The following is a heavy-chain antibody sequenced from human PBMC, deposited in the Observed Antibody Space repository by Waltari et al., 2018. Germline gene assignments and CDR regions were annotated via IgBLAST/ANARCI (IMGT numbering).Heavy chain of an antibody. CDR3: ATKYSSASWDY. D-gene: IGHD6-6*01. CDR1: GFIFSSYE. V-gene: IGHV3-48*03. CDR2: ITSRLSTL. Sequence: EVQLVESGGGLVQPGGSLRLSCAASGFIFSSYEMSWVRQAPGKGLEWISSITSRLSTLYYADSVRGRFTISRDNAKNSLYLQMNSLRAEDTAVYDCATKYSSASWDYWGQGNLVTVSS. J-gene: IGHJ4*02.